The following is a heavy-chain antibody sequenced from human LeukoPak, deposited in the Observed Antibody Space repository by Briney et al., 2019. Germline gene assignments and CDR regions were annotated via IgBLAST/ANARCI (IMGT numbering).Heavy chain of an antibody. D-gene: IGHD1-26*01. J-gene: IGHJ5*02. CDR3: AKDQYSGSYYWFDP. CDR1: RFTFSNYA. CDR2: ISGSGGST. Sequence: GGSLRLSCAASRFTFSNYAMSWVRQAPGKGLEWVSAISGSGGSTYYADSVKGRFTISRDNSKNTLYLQMNSLRAEDTAVYYCAKDQYSGSYYWFDPWGQGALVTVSS. V-gene: IGHV3-23*01.